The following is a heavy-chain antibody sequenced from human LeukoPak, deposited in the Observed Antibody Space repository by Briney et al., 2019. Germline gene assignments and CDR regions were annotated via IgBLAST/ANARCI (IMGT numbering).Heavy chain of an antibody. V-gene: IGHV4-4*09. CDR3: AGHHFSRGFLSWFFDI. Sequence: TPSETLSLTCIVSGGSFTSYYYSWLRQPPGQGLEWIGYIHTNGPTNYNPSVKSRVTISVDTSKNQFSLRLSSVTAADTAVYYCAGHHFSRGFLSWFFDIWGRGTLVTVSS. D-gene: IGHD2/OR15-2a*01. CDR2: IHTNGPT. CDR1: GGSFTSYY. J-gene: IGHJ2*01.